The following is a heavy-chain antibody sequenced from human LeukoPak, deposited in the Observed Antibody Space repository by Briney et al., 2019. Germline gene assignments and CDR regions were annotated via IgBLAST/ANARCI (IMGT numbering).Heavy chain of an antibody. J-gene: IGHJ4*02. CDR2: LYYMRGA. Sequence: SETLSLTCTVSGGSISGYYWSWSRQPPGKGVEWIGNLYYMRGAWYKSSLKSRVTTSVDTSRNEFSLKLSSETAADTAVYYCARTASSGWNIDYWGQGTLVTVSS. V-gene: IGHV4-59*12. CDR1: GGSISGYY. CDR3: ARTASSGWNIDY. D-gene: IGHD6-19*01.